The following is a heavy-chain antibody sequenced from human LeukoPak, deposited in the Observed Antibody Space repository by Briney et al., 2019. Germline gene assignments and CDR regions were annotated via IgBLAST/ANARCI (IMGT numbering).Heavy chain of an antibody. D-gene: IGHD6-19*01. J-gene: IGHJ4*02. Sequence: PGGSLRLSCAAFRFTLSNYWMSWVRQAPGKGLERVANIKQDGSETYYVDSVKGRFTISRDNAKNSLSLQMNSLRAEDTAVYYCARQRGSGCLDYWGQGTLVTVSS. CDR3: ARQRGSGCLDY. V-gene: IGHV3-7*01. CDR2: IKQDGSET. CDR1: RFTLSNYW.